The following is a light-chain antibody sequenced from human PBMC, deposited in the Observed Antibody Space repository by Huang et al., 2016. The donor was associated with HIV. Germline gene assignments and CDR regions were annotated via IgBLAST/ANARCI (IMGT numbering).Light chain of an antibody. CDR1: QSVSSY. CDR2: DAS. CDR3: QQRSNWPT. Sequence: EIVLTQSPATLSLSPGERPTLSCRASQSVSSYFAWYQQKPGQAPRLLIYDASNRATGIPARFSGSGSGTDFTLTISSLEPEDFAVYYCQQRSNWPTFGGGTKVEIK. J-gene: IGKJ4*01. V-gene: IGKV3-11*01.